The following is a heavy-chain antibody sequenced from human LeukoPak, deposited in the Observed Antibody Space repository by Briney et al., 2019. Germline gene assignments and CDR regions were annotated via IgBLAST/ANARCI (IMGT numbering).Heavy chain of an antibody. CDR2: IYHSGAT. J-gene: IGHJ4*02. Sequence: SETLSLTCAVSGGSISSSSSICWTWVRQPPEKGLEWIGEIYHSGATNYNPSLKSRVTMLLDKSKNQFSLKLNSVTAADTAVYYCARNGGNSDYDYWGQGTLVTVSA. CDR3: ARNGGNSDYDY. D-gene: IGHD4-23*01. V-gene: IGHV4-4*02. CDR1: GGSISSSSSIC.